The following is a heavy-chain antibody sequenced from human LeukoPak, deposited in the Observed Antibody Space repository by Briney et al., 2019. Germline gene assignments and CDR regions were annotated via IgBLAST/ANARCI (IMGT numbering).Heavy chain of an antibody. CDR2: IYYSGST. V-gene: IGHV4-39*07. CDR1: GGSISSGGYY. J-gene: IGHJ3*02. Sequence: PSETLSLTCTVSGGSISSGGYYWSWIRQPPGKGLEWIGGIYYSGSTYYNPSLKSRVTISVDTSKNQFSLKLSSVTAADTAVYYCAREDWEAQWPDAFDIWGQGTMVTVSS. D-gene: IGHD6-19*01. CDR3: AREDWEAQWPDAFDI.